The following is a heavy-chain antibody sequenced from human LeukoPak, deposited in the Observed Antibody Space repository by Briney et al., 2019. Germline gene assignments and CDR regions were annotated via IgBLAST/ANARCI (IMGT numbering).Heavy chain of an antibody. CDR3: ARGKRGYYEGPDY. V-gene: IGHV3-48*03. Sequence: PGGSLRLSCVASGFTFSSYEMNWVRQAPGKGLEWPSYITSSDSTTHYADSVKGRFTISRDDAQNSLYLQMNSLRVEDTAVYYCARGKRGYYEGPDYWGQGTLVTVSS. D-gene: IGHD3-22*01. J-gene: IGHJ4*02. CDR1: GFTFSSYE. CDR2: ITSSDSTT.